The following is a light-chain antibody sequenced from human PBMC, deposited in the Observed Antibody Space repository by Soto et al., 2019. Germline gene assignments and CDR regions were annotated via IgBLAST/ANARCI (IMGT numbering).Light chain of an antibody. Sequence: EIVLTQSPGTLSLSPGERATLSCRASQTVSTSFLAWYQQKPGQSPRLLIYGASSRATGIADRFSGSGSGTDFTLTISRLEPEDFAVYYCQQYGSSPITFGQGTRLEIK. V-gene: IGKV3-20*01. CDR3: QQYGSSPIT. CDR2: GAS. CDR1: QTVSTSF. J-gene: IGKJ5*01.